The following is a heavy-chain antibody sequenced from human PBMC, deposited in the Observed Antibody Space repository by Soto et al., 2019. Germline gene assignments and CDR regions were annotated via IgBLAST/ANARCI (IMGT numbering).Heavy chain of an antibody. J-gene: IGHJ5*02. CDR2: ISGSGGST. V-gene: IGHV3-23*01. CDR3: AKDCGGGSSYSEYGDYRGP. D-gene: IGHD2-15*01. Sequence: EVQLLESGGGLVQPGGSLRLSCAASGFTFSSYAMSWVRQAPGKGLEWVSAISGSGGSTYYADSVKGRFTISRDNSKNTLYLQMNSLRAEDTAVYYWAKDCGGGSSYSEYGDYRGPGGQGTLVTVPS. CDR1: GFTFSSYA.